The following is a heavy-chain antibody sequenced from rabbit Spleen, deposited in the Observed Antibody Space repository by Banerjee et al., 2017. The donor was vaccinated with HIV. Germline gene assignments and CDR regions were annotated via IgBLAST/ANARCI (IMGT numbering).Heavy chain of an antibody. CDR1: GFSFSSSYY. D-gene: IGHD1-1*01. CDR3: ARDTSSSFSSYGMDL. V-gene: IGHV1S45*01. CDR2: IYAGSSAST. J-gene: IGHJ6*01. Sequence: QEQLVESGGDLVKPGTSLTLTCTASGFSFSSSYYMCWVRQAPGKGLECIACIYAGSSASTYSATWAKGRFTISKTSSTTVTLQMTRLTAADTATYFCARDTSSSFSSYGMDLWGQGTLVTVS.